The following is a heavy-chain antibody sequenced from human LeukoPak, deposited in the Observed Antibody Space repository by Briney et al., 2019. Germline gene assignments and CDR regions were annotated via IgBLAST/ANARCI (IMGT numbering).Heavy chain of an antibody. CDR2: IYPGDSDT. CDR1: GYSFTSYW. V-gene: IGHV5-51*01. Sequence: GESLKISCKGSGYSFTSYWFGWVRQMPGKGLECMGIIYPGDSDTRYSPSFQGQVTISADKSISTAYLQWSSLKASDTAMYYCGTRGGTSCYDYWDQGTLVTVSS. J-gene: IGHJ4*02. D-gene: IGHD2-2*01. CDR3: GTRGGTSCYDY.